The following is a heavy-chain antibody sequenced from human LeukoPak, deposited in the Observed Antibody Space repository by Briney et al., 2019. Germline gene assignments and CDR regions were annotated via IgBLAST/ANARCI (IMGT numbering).Heavy chain of an antibody. CDR2: ISSSSSYI. D-gene: IGHD5-12*01. J-gene: IGHJ3*02. Sequence: GGSLRLSCAASGFTFSSYSMNWVRQAPGKGLEWVSSISSSSSYIYYADSVKGRFTISRDNAKNSLYLQMNSLRAEDTAVYYCAREVSGLRTDAFDICGQGTMVTVSS. CDR1: GFTFSSYS. V-gene: IGHV3-21*01. CDR3: AREVSGLRTDAFDI.